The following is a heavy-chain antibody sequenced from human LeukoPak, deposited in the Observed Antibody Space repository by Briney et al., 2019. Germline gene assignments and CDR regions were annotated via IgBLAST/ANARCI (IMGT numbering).Heavy chain of an antibody. Sequence: LGGSLRLSCAASGFTFSSYGMHWVRQAPGKGLEWVAFIRYDGSNKYYADSVKGRFTISRDNSKNTLYLQMNSLRAEDTAVYYCAKGGRLEWLFFPFDYWGQGTLVTVSS. CDR2: IRYDGSNK. CDR3: AKGGRLEWLFFPFDY. J-gene: IGHJ4*02. V-gene: IGHV3-30*02. D-gene: IGHD3-3*01. CDR1: GFTFSSYG.